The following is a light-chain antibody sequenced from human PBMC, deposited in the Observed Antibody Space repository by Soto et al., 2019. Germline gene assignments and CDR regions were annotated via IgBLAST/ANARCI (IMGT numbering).Light chain of an antibody. CDR1: QSISTW. V-gene: IGKV1-5*03. J-gene: IGKJ1*01. Sequence: DIQLTQSPSTLSASVGDRVTLTCLASQSISTWLAWYQQEPGKAPKLLIHKASSLQSGVPSRFSGSGSGTDFTLTISSLHPDDFATYYCQQYNSYSPTFGQGTKVDIK. CDR3: QQYNSYSPT. CDR2: KAS.